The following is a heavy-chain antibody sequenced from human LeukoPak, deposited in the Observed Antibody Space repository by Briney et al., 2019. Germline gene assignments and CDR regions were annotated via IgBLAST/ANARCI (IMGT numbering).Heavy chain of an antibody. Sequence: PSETLSLTCDVSGGSIDSTNWWNWVRQPPGKGLEWIGEIHHDGRINYNPSLKSRVALSVDKSKNQFSLRLNSVTAADTAMYYCARSHDHLWGDYPDYWGQGTLVTVSS. D-gene: IGHD3-16*01. CDR3: ARSHDHLWGDYPDY. CDR2: IHHDGRI. CDR1: GGSIDSTNW. V-gene: IGHV4/OR15-8*01. J-gene: IGHJ4*02.